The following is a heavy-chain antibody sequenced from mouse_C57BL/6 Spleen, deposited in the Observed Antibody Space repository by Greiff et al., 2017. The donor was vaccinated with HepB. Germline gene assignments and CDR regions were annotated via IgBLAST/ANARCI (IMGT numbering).Heavy chain of an antibody. CDR3: ARGAIYYYGSSYGFDY. Sequence: VKLVESGAELVKPGASVKISCKASGYAFSSYWMNWVKQRPGKGLEWIGQIYPGDGDTNYNGKFKGKATLTADKSSSTAYMQLSSLTSEDSAVYFCARGAIYYYGSSYGFDYWGQGTTLTVSS. V-gene: IGHV1-80*01. CDR2: IYPGDGDT. J-gene: IGHJ2*01. CDR1: GYAFSSYW. D-gene: IGHD1-1*01.